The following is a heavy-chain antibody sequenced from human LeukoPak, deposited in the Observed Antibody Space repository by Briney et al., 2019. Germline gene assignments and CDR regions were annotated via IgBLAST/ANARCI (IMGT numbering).Heavy chain of an antibody. Sequence: SVKVSCKASGGTFSSYAISWVRQAPGQGLEWMGRIIPILGIANYAQKFQGGVTITADKSTSTAYMELSSLRSEDTAVYYCAREGGSYLYYYGMDVWSQGTTVTVSS. V-gene: IGHV1-69*04. CDR1: GGTFSSYA. CDR3: AREGGSYLYYYGMDV. D-gene: IGHD1-26*01. CDR2: IIPILGIA. J-gene: IGHJ6*02.